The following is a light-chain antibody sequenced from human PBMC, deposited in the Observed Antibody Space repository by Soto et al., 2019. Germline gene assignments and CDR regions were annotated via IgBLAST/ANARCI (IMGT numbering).Light chain of an antibody. CDR1: GGSIASNY. CDR2: EDD. J-gene: IGLJ2*01. Sequence: NFMLTQPHSVSESPGKTVTISCTGSGGSIASNYVQWFQQRPGSAPTTVIYEDDQRPSGVPDRFSGSIDSSSNSASLTISGLKTEDEADYYCRSSDIRNVVFGGGTKLTVL. CDR3: RSSDIRNVV. V-gene: IGLV6-57*02.